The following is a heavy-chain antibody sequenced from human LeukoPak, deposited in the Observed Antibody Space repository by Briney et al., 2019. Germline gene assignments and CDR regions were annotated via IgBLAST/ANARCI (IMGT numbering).Heavy chain of an antibody. D-gene: IGHD3-22*01. J-gene: IGHJ3*02. CDR3: ARRYYYDSSGSSAFDI. Sequence: SETLSLTCTVSGGSISSSSYYWGWIRQPPGKGLEWIGSIYYSGSTYYNPSLKSRVTISVDTSKNQFSLKLSSLTAADTAVYYCARRYYYDSSGSSAFDIWGQGTMVTVSS. CDR1: GGSISSSSYY. V-gene: IGHV4-39*01. CDR2: IYYSGST.